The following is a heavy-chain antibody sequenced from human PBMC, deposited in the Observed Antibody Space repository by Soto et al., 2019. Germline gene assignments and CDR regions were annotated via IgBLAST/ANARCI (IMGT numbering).Heavy chain of an antibody. D-gene: IGHD3-22*01. Sequence: VVSLRLSCAASGFTVSSNYMSWVRQAPGKGLEWVSVIYSGGSTYYADSVKGRFTISRDNSKNTLYLQMNSLRAEDTAVYYCARGNGYLQVIPLSYVDYWGEGTRVIVSS. J-gene: IGHJ4*02. CDR2: IYSGGST. CDR3: ARGNGYLQVIPLSYVDY. V-gene: IGHV3-53*01. CDR1: GFTVSSNY.